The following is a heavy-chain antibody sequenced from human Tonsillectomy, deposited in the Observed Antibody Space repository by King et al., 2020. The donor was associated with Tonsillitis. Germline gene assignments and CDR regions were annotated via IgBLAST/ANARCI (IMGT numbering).Heavy chain of an antibody. D-gene: IGHD6-19*01. CDR2: ISSNGGST. J-gene: IGHJ4*02. CDR1: GFTFSNYA. Sequence: VQLVESGGGLVQPGGSLRLSCSASGFTFSNYAMHWVRQAPGKGLEYVSAISSNGGSTYYADSVKDRFTISRDNSKNTLYHQMSSLRTEDTAVYYCVKETSGWYDYWGQGTLVTVSS. CDR3: VKETSGWYDY. V-gene: IGHV3-64D*06.